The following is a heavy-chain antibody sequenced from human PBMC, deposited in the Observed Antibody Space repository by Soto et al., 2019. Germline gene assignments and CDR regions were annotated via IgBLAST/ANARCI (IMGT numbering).Heavy chain of an antibody. Sequence: QITLKESGPTLVKPTQTLTLTCTFSGFSLTSNAVGVGWFRQPPGKALEWLELIYWDDDNHYSPSLKSRLTFTMDTSKNQVVLIMTNMDPVDTATYYCAHGSGWLFDFWGQGTLVTVSS. CDR3: AHGSGWLFDF. CDR2: IYWDDDN. V-gene: IGHV2-5*02. J-gene: IGHJ4*02. D-gene: IGHD6-19*01. CDR1: GFSLTSNAVG.